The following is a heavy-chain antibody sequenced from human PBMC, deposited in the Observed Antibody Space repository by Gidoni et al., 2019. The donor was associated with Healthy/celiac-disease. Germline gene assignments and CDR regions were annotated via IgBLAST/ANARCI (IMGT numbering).Heavy chain of an antibody. CDR2: ISWNSGSI. J-gene: IGHJ6*02. CDR1: GFTFDDYA. V-gene: IGHV3-9*01. D-gene: IGHD6-19*01. CDR3: AKDWGSGWHFYYYYYGMDV. Sequence: EVQLVESGGGLVQPGRSLRLSCAASGFTFDDYAMHWVRQAPGKGLEWVSGISWNSGSIGYADSVKGRFTISRDNAKNSLYLQMNSLRAEDTALYYCAKDWGSGWHFYYYYYGMDVWGQGTTVTVSS.